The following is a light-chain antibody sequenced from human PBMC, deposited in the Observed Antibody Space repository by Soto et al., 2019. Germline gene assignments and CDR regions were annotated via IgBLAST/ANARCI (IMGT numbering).Light chain of an antibody. J-gene: IGKJ5*01. CDR1: QSISTY. CDR2: DAS. V-gene: IGKV1-39*01. Sequence: DIQMTQSPSSLSASVGNRVTITCRASQSISTYLNWYQKKPGKAPNLLIYDASRLQSGVPSRFSGSGGGTDFTPSISSVQHEDFATYFCQQSYMDPITFGQGTQLEI. CDR3: QQSYMDPIT.